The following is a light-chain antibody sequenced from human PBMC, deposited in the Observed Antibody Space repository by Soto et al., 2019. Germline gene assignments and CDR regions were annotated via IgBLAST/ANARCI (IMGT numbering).Light chain of an antibody. CDR1: SSDVGDYNY. Sequence: QSALTQLPSASGTPGQSVTIPCTGTSSDVGDYNYVSWYQQHPGKAPKLMIYEVSRRPSGVPDRFSGSKSGNTASLTVSGLQAEDEADYYCSSNAGSNNLVFGGGTQLTVL. CDR2: EVS. J-gene: IGLJ2*01. V-gene: IGLV2-8*01. CDR3: SSNAGSNNLV.